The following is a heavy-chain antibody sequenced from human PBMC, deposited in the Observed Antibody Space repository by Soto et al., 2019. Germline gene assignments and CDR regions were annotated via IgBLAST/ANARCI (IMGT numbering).Heavy chain of an antibody. V-gene: IGHV5-51*01. D-gene: IGHD6-13*01. CDR2: IYSGDSDT. J-gene: IGHJ6*02. Sequence: GESLKISCKASGYNLTNYWIGCVRQMPGKGLEWMGTIYSGDSDTGYSPSFQGQVTMSVDRSINTAYLQWSSLKASDTAMYYCARRTAAASSYYYYYGLEVWGQGTTVTVAS. CDR1: GYNLTNYW. CDR3: ARRTAAASSYYYYYGLEV.